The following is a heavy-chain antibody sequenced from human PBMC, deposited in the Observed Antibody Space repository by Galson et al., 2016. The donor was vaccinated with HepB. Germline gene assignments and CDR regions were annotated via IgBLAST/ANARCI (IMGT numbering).Heavy chain of an antibody. J-gene: IGHJ1*01. V-gene: IGHV4-39*01. D-gene: IGHD5-24*01. Sequence: TLSLTCVVSGGSLNRSSFYWGWIRQPPGREPEWIASIYHTGSTHYHPSLKSRVRISVDTSRNQFSLELSSVTAADTAVYFCARPAQRISQFLYWGQGLLVTISS. CDR2: IYHTGST. CDR3: ARPAQRISQFLY. CDR1: GGSLNRSSFY.